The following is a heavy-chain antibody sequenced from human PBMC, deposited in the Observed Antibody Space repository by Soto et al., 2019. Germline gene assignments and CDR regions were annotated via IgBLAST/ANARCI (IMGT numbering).Heavy chain of an antibody. CDR3: ARGRFEPGAFWYFDL. Sequence: QVQLVQSGADAKRPGSSVKVSCKASGGNFNNYAVTWVRQAPGQGLEWMGGIIPIFGTPNYAQKFQGRLTMSADTSTTTVYRELRSLTSEDTAVYYCARGRFEPGAFWYFDLWGRGTLVTVSS. V-gene: IGHV1-69*06. D-gene: IGHD3-10*01. CDR2: IIPIFGTP. CDR1: GGNFNNYA. J-gene: IGHJ2*01.